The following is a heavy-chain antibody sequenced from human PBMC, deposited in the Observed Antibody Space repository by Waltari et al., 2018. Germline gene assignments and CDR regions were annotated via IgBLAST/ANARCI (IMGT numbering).Heavy chain of an antibody. CDR3: ARDGTWDYYYGSGSYDY. Sequence: QVQLVESGGGVVQPGRSLRLSCAASGFTFSSYAMHWVRQAPGKWLDWWAVISDDGSNKYFAESVKGRFTISRDNSKNTLYLQMNSLRAEDTAVYYCARDGTWDYYYGSGSYDYWGQGTLVTVSS. V-gene: IGHV3-30-3*01. J-gene: IGHJ4*02. CDR2: ISDDGSNK. CDR1: GFTFSSYA. D-gene: IGHD3-10*01.